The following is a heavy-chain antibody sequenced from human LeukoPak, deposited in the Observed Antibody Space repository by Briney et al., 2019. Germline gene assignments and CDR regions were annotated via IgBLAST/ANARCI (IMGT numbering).Heavy chain of an antibody. CDR3: ARHYCSSTSCSGSNWFDP. CDR2: IYTSGST. V-gene: IGHV4-4*09. CDR1: GGSISSYY. Sequence: SETLSLTCTVSGGSISSYYWSRIRQPPGKGLEWIGYIYTSGSTNYNPSLKSRVTISVDTSKNQFSLKLSSVTAADTAVYYCARHYCSSTSCSGSNWFDPWGQGTLVTVSS. J-gene: IGHJ5*02. D-gene: IGHD2-2*01.